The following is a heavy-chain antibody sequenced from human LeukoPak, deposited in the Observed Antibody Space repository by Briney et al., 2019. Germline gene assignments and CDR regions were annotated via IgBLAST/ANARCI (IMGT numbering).Heavy chain of an antibody. CDR3: ATDPLGPFDY. CDR2: MNPKSNNR. Sequence: WMGWMNPKSNNRGYAQKFQGRVTMTEDTSTDTAYMELSSLRSEDTAVYYCATDPLGPFDYWGQGTLVTVSS. V-gene: IGHV1-8*01. J-gene: IGHJ4*02.